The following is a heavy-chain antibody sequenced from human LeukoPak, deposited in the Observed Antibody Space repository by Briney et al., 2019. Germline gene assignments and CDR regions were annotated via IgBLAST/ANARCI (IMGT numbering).Heavy chain of an antibody. CDR3: ASGTQLWLEVY. D-gene: IGHD5-18*01. Sequence: GGSLRLSCAASGFTFSSYSMNWVRQAPGKGLEWVSSISSSSSYIYYADSEKGRFTISRDNAKNSLYLQMNSLRAEDTAVYYCASGTQLWLEVYWGQGTLVTVSS. CDR2: ISSSSSYI. J-gene: IGHJ4*02. CDR1: GFTFSSYS. V-gene: IGHV3-21*01.